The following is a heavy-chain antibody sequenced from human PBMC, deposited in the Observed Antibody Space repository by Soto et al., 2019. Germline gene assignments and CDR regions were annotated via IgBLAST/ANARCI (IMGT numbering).Heavy chain of an antibody. CDR3: ARDPGQDEAMDY. CDR1: GFTFSNFG. CDR2: IWHDGKNK. V-gene: IGHV3-33*01. Sequence: QVQVVESGGGVVQPGRSLRLSCVASGFTFSNFGMHWVRQAPGKGLEWEAVIWHDGKNKYYADSAEGRFTVSRDNSKNTLYLQMNSLTAEDTAVYYCARDPGQDEAMDYWGQGTLVTVSS. J-gene: IGHJ4*02.